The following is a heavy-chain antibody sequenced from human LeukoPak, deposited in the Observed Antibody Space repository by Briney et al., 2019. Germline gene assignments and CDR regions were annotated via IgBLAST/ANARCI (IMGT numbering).Heavy chain of an antibody. V-gene: IGHV3-11*01. D-gene: IGHD3-10*01. CDR3: ARQRFGQYFDY. CDR2: ISGDSDTI. Sequence: GGSLRLSCAASGFTFGDYYMCWIRQAPGKGLEWFSYISGDSDTIYYTDSVKGRFTISRDNAKKSLYLQMNSLRAEDTAVYYCARQRFGQYFDYWGQGTLVTVSS. J-gene: IGHJ4*02. CDR1: GFTFGDYY.